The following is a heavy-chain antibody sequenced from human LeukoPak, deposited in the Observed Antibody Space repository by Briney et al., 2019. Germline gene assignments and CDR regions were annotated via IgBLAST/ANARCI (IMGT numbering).Heavy chain of an antibody. Sequence: PSETLSLTCAVYGGSFSGYYWSWIRQPPGKGLEWIGEINHSGSTNYNPSLKSRVTISVDTSKNQFSLKLSSVTAADTAVYYCARGQGFVVVVAATAGPDTNWFDPWGQGTLVTVSS. D-gene: IGHD2-15*01. CDR3: ARGQGFVVVVAATAGPDTNWFDP. CDR1: GGSFSGYY. J-gene: IGHJ5*02. CDR2: INHSGST. V-gene: IGHV4-34*01.